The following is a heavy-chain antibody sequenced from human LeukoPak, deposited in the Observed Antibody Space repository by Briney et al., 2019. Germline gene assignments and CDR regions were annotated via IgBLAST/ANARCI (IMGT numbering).Heavy chain of an antibody. D-gene: IGHD1-26*01. CDR3: ARDRSVWDGWFDP. CDR1: GGSINSGDYY. V-gene: IGHV4-61*08. CDR2: IYYSGST. J-gene: IGHJ5*02. Sequence: NPSETLSLTCTVSGGSINSGDYYWSWIRQPPGKGLEWIGYIYYSGSTNYNPSLKSRVTISVDTSKNQFSLKLSSVTAADTAVYYCARDRSVWDGWFDPWGQGTLVTVSS.